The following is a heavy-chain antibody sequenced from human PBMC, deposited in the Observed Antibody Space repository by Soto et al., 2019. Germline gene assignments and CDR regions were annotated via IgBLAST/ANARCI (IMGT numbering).Heavy chain of an antibody. J-gene: IGHJ6*01. CDR1: GGTISRYY. CDR3: ARDLWGYCGTACYPLDV. D-gene: IGHD2-21*02. CDR2: MYNTGST. V-gene: IGHV4-59*01. Sequence: QVQLQESGPGLVKPSETLSLTCTVSGGTISRYYWSWIRQPPGKGLEWIGYMYNTGSTVYNPSIKSRVTISVDTSKNQFSLKLNSVTAADTAVYYCARDLWGYCGTACYPLDVW.